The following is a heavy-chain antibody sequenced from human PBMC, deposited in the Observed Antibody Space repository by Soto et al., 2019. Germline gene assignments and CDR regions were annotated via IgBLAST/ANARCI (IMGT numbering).Heavy chain of an antibody. V-gene: IGHV3-15*01. CDR2: IKSKTDGGTT. J-gene: IGHJ6*02. CDR1: GFTFSNAW. Sequence: GGSLRLSCAASGFTFSNAWMSWVRQAPGKGLEWVGRIKSKTDGGTTDYAAPVKGRFTISRDDSKNTLYLQMNSLKTEDTAVYYCTTGGITIFGVVRRYYYYGMDVWGQGTTVTV. D-gene: IGHD3-3*01. CDR3: TTGGITIFGVVRRYYYYGMDV.